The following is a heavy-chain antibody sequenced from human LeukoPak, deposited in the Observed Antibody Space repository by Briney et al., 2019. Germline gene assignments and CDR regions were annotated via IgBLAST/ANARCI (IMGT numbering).Heavy chain of an antibody. CDR2: TSGSGSRT. CDR3: AKGLDPYDYVWGSYRPPGYYNMDV. J-gene: IGHJ6*02. Sequence: GGSLRLSCAASGLTFRDHAMSWVRQAPGKGLEWVSATSGSGSRTYYADSVKGRFTISRDNSKNTLYLQMNSLRAEDTAVYYCAKGLDPYDYVWGSYRPPGYYNMDVWGQGTTVTVSS. D-gene: IGHD3-16*02. V-gene: IGHV3-23*01. CDR1: GLTFRDHA.